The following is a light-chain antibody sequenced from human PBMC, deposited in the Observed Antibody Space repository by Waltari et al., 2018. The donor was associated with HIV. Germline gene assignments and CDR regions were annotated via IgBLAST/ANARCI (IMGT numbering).Light chain of an antibody. J-gene: IGLJ1*01. V-gene: IGLV2-23*02. Sequence: QSALTPPASVSGSPGQSITLSCTGTSSHDGVYTSVSWYQQHPGNAPKLMIYDVSQRPSGVSNRFSGSKSGNMASLTISGLQAEDEADYYCCSYAGSSAYVFGTGTKVTVL. CDR2: DVS. CDR1: SSHDGVYTS. CDR3: CSYAGSSAYV.